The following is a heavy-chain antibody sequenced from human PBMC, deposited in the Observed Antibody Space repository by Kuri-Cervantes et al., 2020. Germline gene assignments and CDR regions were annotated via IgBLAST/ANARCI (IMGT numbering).Heavy chain of an antibody. CDR3: AKSVVPAASGDY. CDR2: ISGSGGST. CDR1: GFTFSSYA. Sequence: GGSLRLSCPASGFTFSSYAMRWVRQAPGKGLEWVSAISGSGGSTYYADSVKGRFTISRDNSKNTLYLQMNSLRAEDTAVYYCAKSVVPAASGDYWGQGTLVTVSS. J-gene: IGHJ4*02. D-gene: IGHD2-2*01. V-gene: IGHV3-23*01.